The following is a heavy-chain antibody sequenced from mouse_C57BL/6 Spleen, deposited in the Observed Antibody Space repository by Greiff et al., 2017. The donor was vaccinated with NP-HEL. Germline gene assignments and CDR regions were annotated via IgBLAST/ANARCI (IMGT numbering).Heavy chain of an antibody. CDR2: INYDGRGT. V-gene: IGHV5-16*01. CDR3: ARGYDAYSMDY. D-gene: IGHD2-3*01. Sequence: EVQLVESEGGLVQPGSSLKLSCTASGFTFSDYYMAWVRQGPEKGLEWVANINYDGRGTYYLDTLKSSFIISRDNAKNTLYLQMSSLTSEDTATYYCARGYDAYSMDYGGQGTSVTVSS. CDR1: GFTFSDYY. J-gene: IGHJ4*01.